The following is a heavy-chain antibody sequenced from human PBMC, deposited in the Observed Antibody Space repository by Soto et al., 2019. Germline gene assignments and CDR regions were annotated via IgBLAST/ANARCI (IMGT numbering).Heavy chain of an antibody. CDR3: VIGFYDTSSYSEAFAL. J-gene: IGHJ3*01. CDR1: GGSISGDH. Sequence: KPSRTLELTCTVSGGSISGDHWNWIRQPPGKGLEWIAYVSSSGSTKYNPSLKSRVTISIDTTKNQFSLRLSSVTAADTAMYDCVIGFYDTSSYSEAFALWGPRT. V-gene: IGHV4-59*01. CDR2: VSSSGST. D-gene: IGHD3-22*01.